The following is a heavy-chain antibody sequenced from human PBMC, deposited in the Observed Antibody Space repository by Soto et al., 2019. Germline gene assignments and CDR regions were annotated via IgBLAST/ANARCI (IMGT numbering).Heavy chain of an antibody. J-gene: IGHJ5*02. CDR2: IYYSGST. CDR1: GGSISNNNYY. Sequence: LSLTCSVSGGSISNNNYYWGWIRQPPGKALEWIGSIYYSGSTYYNPSLKSRVTISVDTSRNQFSLKLNSVTAADTAVYYCARQGITMIVVVVTDNWFDPWGQGTLVTVS. D-gene: IGHD3-22*01. V-gene: IGHV4-39*01. CDR3: ARQGITMIVVVVTDNWFDP.